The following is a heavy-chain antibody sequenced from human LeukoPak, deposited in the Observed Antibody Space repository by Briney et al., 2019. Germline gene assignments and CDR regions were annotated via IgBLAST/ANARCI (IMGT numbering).Heavy chain of an antibody. J-gene: IGHJ5*02. D-gene: IGHD3-16*01. V-gene: IGHV3-21*01. CDR1: GFTFSSYS. CDR2: ISSSSSYI. CDR3: ASGGDYFSWFDP. Sequence: GGSLRLSCAASGFTFSSYSMNWVRQAPGKGLEWVSSISSSSSYIYYADSVKGRFTISRDNAKNSLYLQMNSLRAEDTAVYYCASGGDYFSWFDPWGQETLVTVSS.